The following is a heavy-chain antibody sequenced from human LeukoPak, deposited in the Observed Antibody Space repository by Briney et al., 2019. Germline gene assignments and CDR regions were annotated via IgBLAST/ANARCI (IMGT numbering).Heavy chain of an antibody. V-gene: IGHV3-7*03. CDR3: AREKLDTRGYVDY. D-gene: IGHD3-22*01. Sequence: GGSLRLSCAGSGFTFSTYWMSWVRQAPGKGLDWVANIKQDGTDKYYVDSVKGRFTISRDNARNLLYLQMNSLRAEDTAVYYCAREKLDTRGYVDYWGQGTLVTVSS. CDR2: IKQDGTDK. CDR1: GFTFSTYW. J-gene: IGHJ4*02.